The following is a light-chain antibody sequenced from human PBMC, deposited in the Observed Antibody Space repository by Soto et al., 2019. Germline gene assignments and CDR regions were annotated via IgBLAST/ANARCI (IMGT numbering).Light chain of an antibody. CDR3: QQTSSAPFT. CDR2: GAS. J-gene: IGKJ3*01. Sequence: IVLTQSPGTLSLSPGERATLSCRASQSVSATHLAWYQQKPGQAPRLLLYGASTRATGIPDRFSGSGSGTDFTLTISRVEPEDFATYYCQQTSSAPFTFGPGTKVDIK. CDR1: QSVSATH. V-gene: IGKV3-20*01.